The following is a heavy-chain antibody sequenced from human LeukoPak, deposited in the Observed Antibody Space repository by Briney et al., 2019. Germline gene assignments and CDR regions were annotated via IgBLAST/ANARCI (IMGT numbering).Heavy chain of an antibody. CDR2: ISYDGSNK. CDR3: ARVRSPRYFDY. CDR1: GFTFSSYA. Sequence: PGGSLRLSCAASGFTFSSYAMHWVRQAPGKGLEWVAVISYDGSNKYYADSVKGRFTISRDNSKNSLYLQMNSLRAEDTAVYYCARVRSPRYFDYWGQGTLVTVSS. V-gene: IGHV3-30*04. J-gene: IGHJ4*02.